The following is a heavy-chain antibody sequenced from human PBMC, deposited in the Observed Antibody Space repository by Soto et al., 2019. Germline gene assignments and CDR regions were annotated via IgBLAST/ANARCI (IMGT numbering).Heavy chain of an antibody. D-gene: IGHD3-10*01. J-gene: IGHJ4*02. CDR1: GFTFSSYA. CDR2: ISGSGGST. V-gene: IGHV3-23*01. Sequence: PGGSLRLSCAASGFTFSSYAMSWVRQAPGKGLEWVSAISGSGGSTYYADSVKGRFTISRDNSKNTLYLQMNSLRAEDTAVYYCAEDVGGSGSYYPNDYWGQGTLVTVSS. CDR3: AEDVGGSGSYYPNDY.